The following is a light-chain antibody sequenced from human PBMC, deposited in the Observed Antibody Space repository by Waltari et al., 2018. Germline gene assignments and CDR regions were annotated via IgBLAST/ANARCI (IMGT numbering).Light chain of an antibody. CDR2: AAA. CDR1: QGIRDA. CDR3: QHYYSSPR. J-gene: IGKJ1*01. V-gene: IGKV1-NL1*01. Sequence: DIQMTQSPPSLSASVGDRVTITCRASQGIRDALVWYQQKQGKATKVLRLAAARVGSGVPSRFSGSGSGTDFTLTISSLQPEDFATYYCQHYYSSPRFGQGTKVEI.